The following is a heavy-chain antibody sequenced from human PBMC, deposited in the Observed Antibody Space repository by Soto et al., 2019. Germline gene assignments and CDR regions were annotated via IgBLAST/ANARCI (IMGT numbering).Heavy chain of an antibody. CDR2: FDPEDGET. Sequence: ASVKVSCKVSGYTLTELSMHWVRQAPGKGLEWMGGFDPEDGETIYAQKFQGRVTMTEDTSTDTAYMELSSLRSEDTAVYYCATVRDYDYYYGMDVWGQGTTVTVSS. CDR1: GYTLTELS. V-gene: IGHV1-24*01. D-gene: IGHD3-10*01. CDR3: ATVRDYDYYYGMDV. J-gene: IGHJ6*02.